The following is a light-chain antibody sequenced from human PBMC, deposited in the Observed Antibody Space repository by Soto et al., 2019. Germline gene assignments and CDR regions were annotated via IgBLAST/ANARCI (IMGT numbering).Light chain of an antibody. Sequence: IVLTQSPGTLSLSPGERDTLSRMASQSVSTSQLAWYQQKPGQAPRLLIDGASTRATGIPARFSGSGSGTEFTLTISSLQSEDFAVYYCQQYDNWPPAWTFGQGTKVDI. V-gene: IGKV3-15*01. CDR3: QQYDNWPPAWT. CDR2: GAS. J-gene: IGKJ1*01. CDR1: QSVSTS.